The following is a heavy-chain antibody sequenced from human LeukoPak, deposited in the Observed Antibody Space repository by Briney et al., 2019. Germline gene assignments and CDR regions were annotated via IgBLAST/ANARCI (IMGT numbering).Heavy chain of an antibody. CDR2: ISYDGSDK. Sequence: PGRSLRLSCAASGFTFSSYGMHWDRQAPGKGLEWVAVISYDGSDKYYADSVKGRFTISRDNSKNTLYLQMNSLRTEDTAVYYCAKGAVYCTGTGCYFFDYWGQGTLVTVSS. CDR1: GFTFSSYG. V-gene: IGHV3-30*18. CDR3: AKGAVYCTGTGCYFFDY. D-gene: IGHD2-15*01. J-gene: IGHJ4*02.